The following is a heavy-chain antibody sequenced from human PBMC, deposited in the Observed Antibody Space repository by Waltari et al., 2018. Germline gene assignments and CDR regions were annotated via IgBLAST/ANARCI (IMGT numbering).Heavy chain of an antibody. J-gene: IGHJ4*02. Sequence: QVQLVQSGAEVKKPGASVKVSCKASGYTFTGYYMHWVRQAPGQGLEWMGWINPNSGGTNYAQTFQGRVTMTRDTSISTAYMELSRLRSDDTAVYYCARDSRVQLERRPFDYWGQGTLVTVSS. CDR3: ARDSRVQLERRPFDY. V-gene: IGHV1-2*02. CDR2: INPNSGGT. CDR1: GYTFTGYY. D-gene: IGHD1-1*01.